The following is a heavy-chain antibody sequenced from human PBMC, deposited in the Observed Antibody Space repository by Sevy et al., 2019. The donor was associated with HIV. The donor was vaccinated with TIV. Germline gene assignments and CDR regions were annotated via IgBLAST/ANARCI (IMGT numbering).Heavy chain of an antibody. CDR2: ISGSGGST. J-gene: IGHJ6*03. V-gene: IGHV3-23*01. CDR1: GFTFSSYA. Sequence: GGSLRLSCAASGFTFSSYAMSWVRQAPGKGLEWVSAISGSGGSTYYADSVKGRFTISRDNSKNTLYLQMNSLRAEDTAVYYCAKDAFYGDYVNNYYYYMDVWGKGTTVTVSS. D-gene: IGHD4-17*01. CDR3: AKDAFYGDYVNNYYYYMDV.